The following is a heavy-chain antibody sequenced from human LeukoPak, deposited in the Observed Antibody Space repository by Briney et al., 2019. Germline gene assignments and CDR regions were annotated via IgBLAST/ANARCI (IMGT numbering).Heavy chain of an antibody. CDR1: GXSISSSTYY. Sequence: SETLSLTCTVSGXSISSSTYYWGWIRQPPGKGLEWIGTIYYSGTTNYNPSLKSRVTISVDTSKNQLSLKLSSVTAADTAVYYCASRYCRGGNCDSGLIGINAFDIWGQGTMVTVSS. D-gene: IGHD2-15*01. J-gene: IGHJ3*02. CDR2: IYYSGTT. V-gene: IGHV4-39*01. CDR3: ASRYCRGGNCDSGLIGINAFDI.